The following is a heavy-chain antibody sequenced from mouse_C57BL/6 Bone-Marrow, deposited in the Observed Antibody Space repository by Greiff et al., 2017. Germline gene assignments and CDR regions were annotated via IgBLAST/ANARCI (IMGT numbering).Heavy chain of an antibody. Sequence: DVMLVESGGGLVKPGGSLTLSCAASGFTFSDYGMHWVRQAPEKGLEWVAYISSGSSTIYYAVTVKGRFTISRDNAKNTLFLQMTSLRSEDTAMYYCARGYYNYEGAWFADWGKGTLVTVSA. D-gene: IGHD2-12*01. V-gene: IGHV5-17*01. J-gene: IGHJ3*01. CDR3: ARGYYNYEGAWFAD. CDR2: ISSGSSTI. CDR1: GFTFSDYG.